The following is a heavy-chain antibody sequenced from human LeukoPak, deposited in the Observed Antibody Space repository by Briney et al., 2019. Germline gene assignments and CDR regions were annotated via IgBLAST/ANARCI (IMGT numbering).Heavy chain of an antibody. V-gene: IGHV3-33*06. CDR3: AKDARREFDYSNSLEF. D-gene: IGHD4-11*01. Sequence: PGESLSLSCVPSGSTLRHFAFHWVRQAPGKGLEWVAVIWSDGTNRYYGDSVKGRFIIYRDDSKNTIYLQMNSLRAEDTAVYYCAKDARREFDYSNSLEFWGQGSLVTVSS. J-gene: IGHJ4*02. CDR1: GSTLRHFA. CDR2: IWSDGTNR.